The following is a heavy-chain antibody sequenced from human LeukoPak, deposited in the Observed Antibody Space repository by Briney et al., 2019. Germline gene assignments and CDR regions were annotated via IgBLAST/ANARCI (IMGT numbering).Heavy chain of an antibody. CDR1: GYTFTSYD. D-gene: IGHD3-22*01. Sequence: ASVTVSCKASGYTFTSYDISWVRQAPGQGLEWMGWISAYNGNTNYAQKLQGRVTMTTDTSTSTAYMELRSLRSDDTAVYYCARGIHGGSSGYYPYYYYYGMDVWGQGTTVTVSS. V-gene: IGHV1-18*01. CDR3: ARGIHGGSSGYYPYYYYYGMDV. CDR2: ISAYNGNT. J-gene: IGHJ6*02.